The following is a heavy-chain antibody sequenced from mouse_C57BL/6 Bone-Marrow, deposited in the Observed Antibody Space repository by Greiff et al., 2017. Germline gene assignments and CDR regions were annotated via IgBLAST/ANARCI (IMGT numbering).Heavy chain of an antibody. D-gene: IGHD1-1*02. CDR2: IFPNYGTT. CDR3: ASHYVCFAY. CDR1: GYSFTDYN. V-gene: IGHV1-39*01. J-gene: IGHJ3*01. Sequence: VQLQQSGPELVKPGASVKISCKASGYSFTDYNMNWVKQSNGKSLEWIGVIFPNYGTTSYNQKFKGKATLTVNQSSSTAYMQLNSLPSDYSAVYYWASHYVCFAYWGKGTLVTVSA.